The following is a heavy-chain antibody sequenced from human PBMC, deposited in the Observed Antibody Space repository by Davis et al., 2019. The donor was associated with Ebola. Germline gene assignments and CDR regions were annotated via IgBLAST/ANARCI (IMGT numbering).Heavy chain of an antibody. V-gene: IGHV4-59*08. CDR1: GGSTRRYL. Sequence: MPSETLSLTCSVSGGSTRRYLWGWLRQPPGKGLQWIGYIHDSGRTNTNSSLKSRVTMSVDTFKNQFSLKLSSMTAADSAVYYCARQRGGLRIWYFDLWGRGALVTVSS. CDR2: IHDSGRT. D-gene: IGHD4-17*01. CDR3: ARQRGGLRIWYFDL. J-gene: IGHJ2*01.